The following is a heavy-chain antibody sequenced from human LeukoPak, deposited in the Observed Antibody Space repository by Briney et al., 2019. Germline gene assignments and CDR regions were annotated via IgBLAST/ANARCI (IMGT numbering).Heavy chain of an antibody. V-gene: IGHV1-2*02. CDR2: INPNSGGT. Sequence: GASVKVSCKASGYTFTSYDINWVRQATGQGLEWMGWINPNSGGTNYAQKFQGRVTMTRDTSISTAYMELSRLRSDDTAVYYCARGKVVPAAIAGYWGQGTLVTVSS. D-gene: IGHD2-2*01. J-gene: IGHJ4*02. CDR1: GYTFTSYD. CDR3: ARGKVVPAAIAGY.